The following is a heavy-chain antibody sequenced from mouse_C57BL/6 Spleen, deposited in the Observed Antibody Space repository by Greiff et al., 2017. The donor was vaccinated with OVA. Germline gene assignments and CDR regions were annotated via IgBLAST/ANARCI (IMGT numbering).Heavy chain of an antibody. J-gene: IGHJ3*01. CDR2: IDPSDSET. V-gene: IGHV1-52*01. CDR3: ARRDGYYGDWFAY. Sequence: VQLQQPGAELVRPGSSVKLSCKASGYTFTSYWMHWVKQRPIQGLEWIGNIDPSDSETHYNQKFKDKATLTVDKSSSTAYMQLSSLTSEDSAVYYCARRDGYYGDWFAYWGQGTLVTVSA. CDR1: GYTFTSYW. D-gene: IGHD2-3*01.